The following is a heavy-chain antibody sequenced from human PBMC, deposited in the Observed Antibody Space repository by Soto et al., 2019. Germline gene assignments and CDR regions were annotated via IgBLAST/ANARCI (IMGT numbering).Heavy chain of an antibody. J-gene: IGHJ3*02. D-gene: IGHD6-13*01. CDR3: AHTDLAAAGGAFDI. CDR1: GFSLSTSGVG. V-gene: IGHV2-5*02. Sequence: QITLKESGPTLVKPTQTLTLTCTFSGFSLSTSGVGVGWIRQPPGKALEWLALIYWDDDKPYSPSLKSRLTTTKDTSKKQVVLRMTDMDPVDTATYYCAHTDLAAAGGAFDIWGQGTIVTVSS. CDR2: IYWDDDK.